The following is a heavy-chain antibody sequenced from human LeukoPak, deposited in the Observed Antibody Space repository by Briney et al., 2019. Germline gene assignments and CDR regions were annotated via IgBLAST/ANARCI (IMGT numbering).Heavy chain of an antibody. V-gene: IGHV3-49*04. CDR3: SRADYYGSGSPISLDV. CDR1: GFTFSDYY. CDR2: IRSKTYGETT. J-gene: IGHJ6*04. Sequence: GGSLRLSCAASGFTFSDYYMSWVRQAPGKGLEWVGFIRSKTYGETTEYAASVKGRFTISRDDSKSIAYLQMNSLKTGDTAVYYCSRADYYGSGSPISLDVWGKGTTVTVSS. D-gene: IGHD3-10*01.